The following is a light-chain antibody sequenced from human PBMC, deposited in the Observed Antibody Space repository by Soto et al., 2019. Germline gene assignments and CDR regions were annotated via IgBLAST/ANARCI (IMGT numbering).Light chain of an antibody. CDR1: SSDVGTYNL. Sequence: QSALTQPASVSGSPGQSITISCTGTSSDVGTYNLVSWYQQHPGEAPKVIIYDVNKRPSGVPDRFSGSKPGNTAFLTISGLQAEDESDYYCCSYTGSYTWVFGGGTKLTVL. V-gene: IGLV2-23*02. CDR3: CSYTGSYTWV. J-gene: IGLJ3*02. CDR2: DVN.